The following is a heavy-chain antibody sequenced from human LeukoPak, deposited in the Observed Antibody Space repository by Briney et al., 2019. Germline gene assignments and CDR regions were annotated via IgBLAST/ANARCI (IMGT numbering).Heavy chain of an antibody. Sequence: PGGSLRLSCAVSGLTFSSSWMDWVRQAPGKGLEWVASINPDGNKKYSADSVKGRFTISRDNAKNSLYLQMNSLRAEDTAVYYCARVRFSGSYYSDWGQGTLVTVSS. D-gene: IGHD1-26*01. J-gene: IGHJ4*02. CDR1: GLTFSSSW. V-gene: IGHV3-7*01. CDR3: ARVRFSGSYYSD. CDR2: INPDGNKK.